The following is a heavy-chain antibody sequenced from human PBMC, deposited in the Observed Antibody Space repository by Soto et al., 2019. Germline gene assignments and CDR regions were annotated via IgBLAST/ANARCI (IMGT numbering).Heavy chain of an antibody. V-gene: IGHV3-7*05. Sequence: GGSLRLSCAASGFIFGDYWMSWIRQAPGKGLEWVANTRQDGGEKNFVDSVKGRFIISRDNAKNSLYLQMNSLRAEDTAVYYCASTSGDYGPYYFDYWGQGTLVTVSS. CDR1: GFIFGDYW. D-gene: IGHD4-17*01. J-gene: IGHJ4*02. CDR2: TRQDGGEK. CDR3: ASTSGDYGPYYFDY.